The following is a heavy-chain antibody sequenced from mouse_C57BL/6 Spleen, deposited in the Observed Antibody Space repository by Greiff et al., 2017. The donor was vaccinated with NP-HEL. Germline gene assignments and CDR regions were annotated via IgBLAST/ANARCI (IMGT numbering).Heavy chain of an antibody. D-gene: IGHD1-1*01. J-gene: IGHJ2*01. CDR1: GYAFSSYW. CDR3: ARGDYGSSYGNY. Sequence: QVQLQQSGAELVKPGASVKISCKASGYAFSSYWMNWVKQRPGKGLEWIGQIYPGDGDTNYNGEFKGKATLTADKSSSTAYMQLSSLTSEDSAVYFCARGDYGSSYGNYWGQGTTLTVSS. V-gene: IGHV1-80*01. CDR2: IYPGDGDT.